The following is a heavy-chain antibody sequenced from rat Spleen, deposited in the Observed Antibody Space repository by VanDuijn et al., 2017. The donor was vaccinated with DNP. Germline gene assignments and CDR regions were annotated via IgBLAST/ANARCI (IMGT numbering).Heavy chain of an antibody. V-gene: IGHV5S10*01. D-gene: IGHD1-1*01. CDR1: GFAFSDYN. CDR3: ARQRWYYSGEGMDY. Sequence: EVQLVESGGGLVQPGKSLKLSCAASGFAFSDYNMAWVRQAPKKGLEWVATIFYDGNRTYYRDSVKGRFTISRYNAESTLYLQMDSLRSEDTATFYCARQRWYYSGEGMDYWGQGVMITVSS. J-gene: IGHJ2*01. CDR2: IFYDGNRT.